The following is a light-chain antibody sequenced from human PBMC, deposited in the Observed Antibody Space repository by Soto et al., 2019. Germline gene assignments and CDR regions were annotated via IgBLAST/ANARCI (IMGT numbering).Light chain of an antibody. CDR2: DVS. V-gene: IGLV2-11*01. Sequence: QSALTQPRSVSGSPGQSVTISCTGTNSDIGGYNYVSWYQQHPGKAPKVIIYDVSRRPSGVPDRFSGSKSGNTASLTISGLQAEDEDDYYCCSYAGTYNFWVFGGGTKLTVL. CDR1: NSDIGGYNY. J-gene: IGLJ3*02. CDR3: CSYAGTYNFWV.